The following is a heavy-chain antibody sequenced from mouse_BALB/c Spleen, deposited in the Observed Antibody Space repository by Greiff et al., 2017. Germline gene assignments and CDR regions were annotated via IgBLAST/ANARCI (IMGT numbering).Heavy chain of an antibody. CDR1: GFTFSSFG. J-gene: IGHJ4*01. Sequence: DVKLVESGGGLVQPGGSRKLSCAASGFTFSSFGMHWVRQAPEKGLEWVAYISSGSSTIYYADTVKGRFTISRDNPKNTLFLQMTRLRSEDTAMYYCARGFYAMDYWGQGTSVTVSA. V-gene: IGHV5-17*02. CDR2: ISSGSSTI. CDR3: ARGFYAMDY.